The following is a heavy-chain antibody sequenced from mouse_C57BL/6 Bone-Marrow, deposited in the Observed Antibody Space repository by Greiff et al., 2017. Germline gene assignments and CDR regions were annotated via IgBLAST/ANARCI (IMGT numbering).Heavy chain of an antibody. J-gene: IGHJ3*01. Sequence: EVKLVESEGGLVQPGSSMKLSCTASGFTFSDYYMAWVRQVPEKGLEWVANINYDGSSTYYLDSLKSRFIISRDNAKNILYLQMSSLKSEDTATYYCARGELGPGAWFAYWGQGALVTVSA. CDR2: INYDGSST. CDR1: GFTFSDYY. V-gene: IGHV5-16*01. CDR3: ARGELGPGAWFAY. D-gene: IGHD4-1*01.